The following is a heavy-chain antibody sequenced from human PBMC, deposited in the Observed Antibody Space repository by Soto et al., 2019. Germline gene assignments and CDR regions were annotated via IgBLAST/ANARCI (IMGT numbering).Heavy chain of an antibody. CDR2: ISGTGGST. J-gene: IGHJ4*02. CDR3: ARAEAGLRVLSLVDC. V-gene: IGHV3-23*01. Sequence: EVQLLESGGGLVQPGGSLRLSCAASGFTFNSYVMNWVRQAPGKGLDWVSSISGTGGSTYYADSVKGRFTISRDNSKNTLFLQMNSLRAEDTALYYCARAEAGLRVLSLVDCWGQGTLVTVSS. CDR1: GFTFNSYV. D-gene: IGHD2-15*01.